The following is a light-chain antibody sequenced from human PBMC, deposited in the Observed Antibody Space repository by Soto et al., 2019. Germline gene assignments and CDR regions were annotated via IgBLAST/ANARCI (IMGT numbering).Light chain of an antibody. CDR2: DVS. V-gene: IGKV3-20*01. J-gene: IGKJ1*01. CDR3: QQYGSSPT. Sequence: EIMLTQSPGTLSLSPGERATLSCRSSQSVSINYLAWYQQKPDQAPRLVIYDVSGRATGIPDRFSGSGCGRDFTLTISRLEPEDVAVYYCQQYGSSPTFGQGTQVEIK. CDR1: QSVSINY.